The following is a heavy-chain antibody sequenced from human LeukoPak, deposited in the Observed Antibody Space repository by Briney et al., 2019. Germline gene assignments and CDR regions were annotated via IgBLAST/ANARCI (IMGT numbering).Heavy chain of an antibody. J-gene: IGHJ4*02. V-gene: IGHV3-9*03. CDR1: GWTFDEYA. D-gene: IGHD1-7*01. CDR3: AKGWNYDPSVGYFDY. Sequence: GWGVRLSCVASGWTFDEYAMHGVGQAPGRGGEGVAGISWKKGKIDYADSVKGRLTIYRDKDKKSLYVQMNSLRAEDMALYYCAKGWNYDPSVGYFDYWGQGTLVTVSS. CDR2: ISWKKGKI.